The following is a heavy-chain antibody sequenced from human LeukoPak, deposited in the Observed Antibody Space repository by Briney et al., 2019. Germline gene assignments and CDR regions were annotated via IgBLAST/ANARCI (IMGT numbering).Heavy chain of an antibody. D-gene: IGHD3-22*01. CDR2: ISGSGGGT. CDR3: AKRGVVIRVILVGFHKEAYYFDS. Sequence: GGSLRLSCVVSGITLSNYGMSWVRQAPGKGLEWVAGISGSGGGTRYADSVKGRFTISRDNRKNTLYLQMNSLRAEDTAMYFCAKRGVVIRVILVGFHKEAYYFDSWGQGALVTVSS. V-gene: IGHV3-23*01. J-gene: IGHJ4*02. CDR1: GITLSNYG.